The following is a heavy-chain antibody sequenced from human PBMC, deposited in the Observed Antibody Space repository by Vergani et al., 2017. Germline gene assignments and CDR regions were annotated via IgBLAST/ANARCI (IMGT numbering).Heavy chain of an antibody. D-gene: IGHD3-3*01. J-gene: IGHJ5*02. V-gene: IGHV4-31*03. CDR2: IYSTGST. Sequence: QLHLQESGPGLVKPSQTLSLTCSVSGDSISSGVYYWNWIRQHPGKGLEWIGYIYSTGSTHHNPSLRRRINMSVDTSKNQFSLKLNSVTAADTAVYYCAREGGSRGYDFWSGYPRVYNWFDPWGQGTLVTVSS. CDR1: GDSISSGVYY. CDR3: AREGGSRGYDFWSGYPRVYNWFDP.